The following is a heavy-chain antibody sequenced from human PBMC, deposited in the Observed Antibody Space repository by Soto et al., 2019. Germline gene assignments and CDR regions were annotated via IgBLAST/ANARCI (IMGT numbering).Heavy chain of an antibody. D-gene: IGHD2-2*01. Sequence: EMQLLESGGGLGQPGGSLRLSCVASPITVYNFAAMSWVRQTPERGLEWVSTISGRGDHRYYADSVKGRFTISRDNSKNRLYLQMDGLRVDDTAVYYCAKDRALENQTPYGVDVWGQGTTVTV. CDR3: AKDRALENQTPYGVDV. CDR2: ISGRGDHR. V-gene: IGHV3-23*01. J-gene: IGHJ6*02. CDR1: PITVYNFAA.